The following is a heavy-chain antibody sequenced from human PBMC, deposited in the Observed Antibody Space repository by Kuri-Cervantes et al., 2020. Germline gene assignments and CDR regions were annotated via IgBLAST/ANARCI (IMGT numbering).Heavy chain of an antibody. CDR3: ARDPAFRSAGRTNYFDY. CDR1: GFTFSSYW. D-gene: IGHD6-13*01. J-gene: IGHJ4*02. V-gene: IGHV3-74*01. Sequence: GESLKISCAASGFTFSSYWMHWVRQAPGKGLVWVSRINSDGSSTSYADSVKGRFTISRDNAKNTLYLQMNSLRAEDTAVYYCARDPAFRSAGRTNYFDYWGQGTLVTVSS. CDR2: INSDGSST.